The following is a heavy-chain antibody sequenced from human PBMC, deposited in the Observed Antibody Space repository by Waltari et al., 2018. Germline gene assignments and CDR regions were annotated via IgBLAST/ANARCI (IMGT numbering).Heavy chain of an antibody. D-gene: IGHD6-13*01. V-gene: IGHV4-34*02. Sequence: QVQLQQWGAGLLKPSETLSLTCAVYGGSFSGYYWSWIRQPPGKGLEGIGEINHSGSTNYNPSLKSRVTISVDTSKNQFSLKLSSVTAADTAVYYCARGGSSWYPYYYGMDVWGQGTTVTVSS. CDR1: GGSFSGYY. CDR3: ARGGSSWYPYYYGMDV. CDR2: INHSGST. J-gene: IGHJ6*02.